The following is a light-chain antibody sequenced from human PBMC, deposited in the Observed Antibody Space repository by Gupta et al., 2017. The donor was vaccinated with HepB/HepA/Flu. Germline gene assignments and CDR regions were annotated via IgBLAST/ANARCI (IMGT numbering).Light chain of an antibody. CDR2: KGN. Sequence: ELTQPPSVSVSPGQTARITCSGDPLPKQHAYWYQQKPGQAPVLVIYKGNERPSGIPERFSGSTSGTTVTLTISGVQAEDEADYYSQSADSSTTSYVFGTGTKVTVL. J-gene: IGLJ1*01. CDR1: PLPKQH. CDR3: QSADSSTTSYV. V-gene: IGLV3-25*03.